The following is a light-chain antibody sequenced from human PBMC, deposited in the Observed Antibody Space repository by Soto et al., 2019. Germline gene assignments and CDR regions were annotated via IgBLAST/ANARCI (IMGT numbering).Light chain of an antibody. Sequence: EIVLTQSPATLSLSPGDRATLSCRASQSVSSYLAWYQQKPGQAPRLLIYDASNRATGIPARFSGSGSGTDFTLTTNSLEPEDFAVYDCQQRSNWPYSFGQGTKLEIK. V-gene: IGKV3-11*01. CDR3: QQRSNWPYS. CDR1: QSVSSY. J-gene: IGKJ2*01. CDR2: DAS.